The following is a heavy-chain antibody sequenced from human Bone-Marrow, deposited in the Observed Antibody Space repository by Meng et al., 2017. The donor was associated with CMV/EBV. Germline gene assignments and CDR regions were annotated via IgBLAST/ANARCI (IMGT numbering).Heavy chain of an antibody. CDR2: IVVGSGYT. CDR1: GFSFTNAA. CDR3: ASKAMSV. J-gene: IGHJ6*02. V-gene: IGHV1-58*01. Sequence: SVKVSCKASGFSFTNAAVQWVRQARGEPLEWIGWIVVGSGYTSYAQKLQGRVTITRDMATSTAYMEVSSLRSDDTAVYDGASKAMSVWGQGTTVTVSS.